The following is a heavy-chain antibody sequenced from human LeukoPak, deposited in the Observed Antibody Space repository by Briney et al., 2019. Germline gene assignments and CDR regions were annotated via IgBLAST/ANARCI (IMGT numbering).Heavy chain of an antibody. V-gene: IGHV3-7*03. CDR1: GFTFSSYW. J-gene: IGHJ4*02. CDR2: IKQDGSEK. CDR3: AKGTATSNNYYFDY. D-gene: IGHD5-12*01. Sequence: GGSLRLSCAASGFTFSSYWMSWVRQARGKGLEWVANIKQDGSEKYYVDSVKGPFTLSRDNSKNTLYLQMNSLRAEDTAVYYCAKGTATSNNYYFDYWGQGTLVTVSS.